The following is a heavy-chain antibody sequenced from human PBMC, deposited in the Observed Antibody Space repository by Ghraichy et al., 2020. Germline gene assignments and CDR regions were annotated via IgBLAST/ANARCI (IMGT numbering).Heavy chain of an antibody. V-gene: IGHV3-15*01. Sequence: GGSLRLSCATSGFSFSNAWMSWVRQAPGKGLEWVGRIKSKRDGETADYGAPVKGRFTISRDDSKDMLYMQMNGLENEDTAVYYCTTAYCGPTGTDPGCFIFDIWGQGTMVTVSS. D-gene: IGHD2-21*01. CDR3: TTAYCGPTGTDPGCFIFDI. CDR2: IKSKRDGETA. J-gene: IGHJ3*02. CDR1: GFSFSNAW.